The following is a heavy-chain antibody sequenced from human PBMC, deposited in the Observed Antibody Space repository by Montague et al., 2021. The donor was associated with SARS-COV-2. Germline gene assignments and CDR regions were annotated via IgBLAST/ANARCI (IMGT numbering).Heavy chain of an antibody. CDR3: ARHRRSRHGNFDY. J-gene: IGHJ4*02. CDR2: IYDSGST. CDR1: GGSISSYY. V-gene: IGHV4-59*08. Sequence: SETLSLTCTVSGGSISSYYWSWIRQPPGKGLEWIGYIYDSGSTNYKSSLKSRVTISVDTSKNQFSLKLNSVTAADTAVYYCARHRRSRHGNFDYWGQGTLVTVSS. D-gene: IGHD1-1*01.